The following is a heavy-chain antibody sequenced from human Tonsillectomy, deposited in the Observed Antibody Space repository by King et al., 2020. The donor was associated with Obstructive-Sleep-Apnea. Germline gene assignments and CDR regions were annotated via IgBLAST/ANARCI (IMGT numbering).Heavy chain of an antibody. D-gene: IGHD3-9*01. CDR3: ARSFSGSPGRYFDWFAYYYYGMDV. V-gene: IGHV3-30*04. J-gene: IGHJ6*02. CDR1: GFTFSSYA. Sequence: VQLVESGGGVVQPGRSLRLSCAASGFTFSSYAMHWVRQAPGKGLEWVAVISYDGSNKYYADSVKGRFTISRDNSKNTLYLQMNSLRAEDTAVYYCARSFSGSPGRYFDWFAYYYYGMDVWGQGTTVTVSS. CDR2: ISYDGSNK.